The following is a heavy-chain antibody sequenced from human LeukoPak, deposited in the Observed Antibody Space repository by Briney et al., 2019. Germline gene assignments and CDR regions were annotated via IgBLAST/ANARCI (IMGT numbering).Heavy chain of an antibody. Sequence: GGSLRLSCAASGFTFSNYAMRWVRQASGKGLEWVGRTRSKANSYATAYAASVKGRFTISRDDSKNTAYLQMNSLKTEDTAVYYCTRHSNGPGPIDYWGQGTLVTVSS. V-gene: IGHV3-73*01. CDR2: TRSKANSYAT. J-gene: IGHJ4*02. CDR1: GFTFSNYA. CDR3: TRHSNGPGPIDY. D-gene: IGHD6-25*01.